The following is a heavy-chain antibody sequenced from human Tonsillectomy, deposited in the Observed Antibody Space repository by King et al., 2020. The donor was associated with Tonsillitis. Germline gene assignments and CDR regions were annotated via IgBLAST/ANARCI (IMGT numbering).Heavy chain of an antibody. V-gene: IGHV3-21*01. CDR1: GFTFSSYS. CDR2: ISSRSGYI. D-gene: IGHD6-19*01. CDR3: ASSPSSAWPRLFDY. Sequence: QLVQSGGGLVKPGGSLRLSCAASGFTFSSYSMNWVRQAPGKGPEWVSSISSRSGYIYYADSLKGRFTISRDNAKNSLYLQMNSRRAEDTAVYYCASSPSSAWPRLFDYWGQGTLVTVSS. J-gene: IGHJ4*02.